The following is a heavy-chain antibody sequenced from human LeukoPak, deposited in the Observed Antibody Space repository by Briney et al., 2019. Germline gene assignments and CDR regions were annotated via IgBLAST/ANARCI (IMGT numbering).Heavy chain of an antibody. CDR2: MNPNSGNT. CDR3: ARGRAYYYGSSGLAPDY. D-gene: IGHD3-22*01. Sequence: ASVKVSCKASGYTFTSYDINWVRQATGQGLEWMGWMNPNSGNTGYAQKFQGRVTMTRNTSISTAYMELSSLRSEDTAVYYCARGRAYYYGSSGLAPDYWGQGTLVTVSS. V-gene: IGHV1-8*01. J-gene: IGHJ4*02. CDR1: GYTFTSYD.